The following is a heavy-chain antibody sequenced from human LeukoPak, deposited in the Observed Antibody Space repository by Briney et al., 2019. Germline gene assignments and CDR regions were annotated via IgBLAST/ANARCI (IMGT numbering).Heavy chain of an antibody. Sequence: ASVKVSCETSGYTFTGYYMHWVRQAPGQGLEWMGWINPNSGGANYAQKFQGRVTMTRDTSISTAYMELSRLRSDDTAVYYCARIIWFGELWNWFDPWGQGTLVTVSS. CDR1: GYTFTGYY. CDR2: INPNSGGA. V-gene: IGHV1-2*02. CDR3: ARIIWFGELWNWFDP. D-gene: IGHD3-10*01. J-gene: IGHJ5*02.